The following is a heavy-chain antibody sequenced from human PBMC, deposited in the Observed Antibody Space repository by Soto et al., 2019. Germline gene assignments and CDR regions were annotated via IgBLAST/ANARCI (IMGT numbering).Heavy chain of an antibody. J-gene: IGHJ4*02. V-gene: IGHV3-64*01. CDR3: ARDAYGSASWYYFDY. D-gene: IGHD3-10*01. CDR1: GFIFSASA. CDR2: ISSNGGTT. Sequence: GGSLRLSCAASGFIFSASAMHWVRQAPGKGLEYVSAISSNGGTTDYANSVKGRFTISRDNSKNTLYLQMGSLRAEDMAVYYCARDAYGSASWYYFDYWGQGTLVTVSS.